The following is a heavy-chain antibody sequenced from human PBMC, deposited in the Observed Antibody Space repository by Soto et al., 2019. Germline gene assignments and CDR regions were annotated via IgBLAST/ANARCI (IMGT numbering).Heavy chain of an antibody. CDR2: IYSSGST. V-gene: IGHV4-31*03. J-gene: IGHJ4*02. CDR1: GGSISSGGYY. CDR3: ARAVRAHFDI. D-gene: IGHD1-26*01. Sequence: QVQLQESAPGLVKPSQTLSLTCTVSGGSISSGGYYWRWIRQHPGQGLEWIGSIYSSGSTFSNASLESRLAFAVDTSKNPFSPEVNSATAADTAVYYCARAVRAHFDIWGQGTQVAVSS.